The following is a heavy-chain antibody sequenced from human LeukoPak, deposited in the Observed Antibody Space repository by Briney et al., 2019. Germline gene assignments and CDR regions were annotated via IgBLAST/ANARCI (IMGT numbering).Heavy chain of an antibody. D-gene: IGHD2-21*01. CDR1: GFTFSSYG. CDR2: ISGSGGST. V-gene: IGHV3-23*01. Sequence: GGSLRLSCAASGFTFSSYGMSWVRQAPGKGLEWVSAISGSGGSTYYADSVKGRFTISRDNSKNTLYLQMNSLRAEDTAVYYCAGGYCGGDCYSFAFDIWGQGTMVTVSS. J-gene: IGHJ3*02. CDR3: AGGYCGGDCYSFAFDI.